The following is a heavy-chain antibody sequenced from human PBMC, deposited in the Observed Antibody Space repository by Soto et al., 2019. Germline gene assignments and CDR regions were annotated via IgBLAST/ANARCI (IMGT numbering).Heavy chain of an antibody. J-gene: IGHJ5*02. CDR3: VRESAASGLNWFET. Sequence: PSETLSLTCSVSGGSITSGRSSWNWIRQPPGQGLEWIAYIYHSGSTYYNPSLKSRVTISVDRSKDQFSLKLNSVTAADTAIYYCVRESAASGLNWFETWGPGTLVTVSS. D-gene: IGHD6-13*01. CDR2: IYHSGST. V-gene: IGHV4-30-2*01. CDR1: GGSITSGRSS.